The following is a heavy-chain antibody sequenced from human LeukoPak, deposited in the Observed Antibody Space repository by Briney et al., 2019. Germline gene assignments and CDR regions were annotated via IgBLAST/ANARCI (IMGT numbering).Heavy chain of an antibody. V-gene: IGHV3-53*01. D-gene: IGHD5-18*01. CDR3: AKFALWFFY. CDR1: GFSVSNNY. J-gene: IGHJ4*02. CDR2: IYGGGSA. Sequence: PGGSLALSCVVSGFSVSNNYVSWVRQAPGKGLEWVSNIYGGGSANYADSVRGRFTISRDNSKNTLYLQMNSLRAEDTAVYYCAKFALWFFYWGQGTLVTVSS.